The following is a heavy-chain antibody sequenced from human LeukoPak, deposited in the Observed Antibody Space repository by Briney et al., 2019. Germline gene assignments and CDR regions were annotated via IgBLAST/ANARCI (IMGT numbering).Heavy chain of an antibody. V-gene: IGHV3-11*04. CDR1: GFTFSDYY. CDR2: ISSGGSTI. J-gene: IGHJ6*03. Sequence: GGSLTLSCAASGFTFSDYYMSWIRQAPRKGLAWVSYISSGGSTIYYPDSVQGRITISRDNANNSMYLQVNSLRVDDTAVYYCARVRMTTDYYYYYYMDVWGKGTTVTVSS. CDR3: ARVRMTTDYYYYYYMDV. D-gene: IGHD1-1*01.